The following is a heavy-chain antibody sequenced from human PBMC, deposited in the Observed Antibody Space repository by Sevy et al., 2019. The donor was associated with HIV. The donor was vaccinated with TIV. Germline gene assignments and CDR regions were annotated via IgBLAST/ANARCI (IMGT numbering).Heavy chain of an antibody. V-gene: IGHV3-53*01. CDR2: IYAGGST. Sequence: GGSLRLSCAASGFTVSSNYMSWVRQAPGKGLEWVSVIYAGGSTYYADSVKGRFTISRDNSKNTLYLQMNSLRAEDTAVYYCARVRCSGGSCYSGYYYYGMDVWGQGTTVTVSS. J-gene: IGHJ6*02. CDR3: ARVRCSGGSCYSGYYYYGMDV. CDR1: GFTVSSNY. D-gene: IGHD2-15*01.